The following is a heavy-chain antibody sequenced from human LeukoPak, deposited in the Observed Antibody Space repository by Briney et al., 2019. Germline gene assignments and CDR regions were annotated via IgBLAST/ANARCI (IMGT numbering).Heavy chain of an antibody. CDR2: IYYSGST. V-gene: IGHV4-59*01. D-gene: IGHD3-3*01. CDR1: GGSISSYY. CDR3: ARGYDGVFDY. Sequence: SETLSLTCTVSGGSISSYYWSWLRQPPGKGLEWIGYIYYSGSTNYNPSLKSRVTISVDTSKNQFSLKLSSVTAADTAVYYCARGYDGVFDYWGQGILVTVSS. J-gene: IGHJ4*02.